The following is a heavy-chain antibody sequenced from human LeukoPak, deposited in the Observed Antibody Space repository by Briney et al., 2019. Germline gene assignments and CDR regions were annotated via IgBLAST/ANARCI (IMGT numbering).Heavy chain of an antibody. CDR2: ISSSSSYI. CDR1: GFTFSSYS. J-gene: IGHJ6*02. V-gene: IGHV3-21*01. Sequence: GGTLSLSCAASGFTFSSYSMNWVRQAPGKGLEWVSSISSSSSYIYYADSVKGRFTISRDNAKNSLYLQMNSLRADDTAVYYCTRDPETYYYFWSGNYYYYYYGLDVWGQGTTVTVSS. CDR3: TRDPETYYYFWSGNYYYYYYGLDV. D-gene: IGHD3-3*01.